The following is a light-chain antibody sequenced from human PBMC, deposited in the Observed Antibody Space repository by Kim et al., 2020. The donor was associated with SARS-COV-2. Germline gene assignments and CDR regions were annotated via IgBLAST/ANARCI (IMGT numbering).Light chain of an antibody. CDR3: KQYKTYLT. CDR1: QSVDGW. Sequence: DIQMTQSPSTLSAFVGDRVTMTCRASQSVDGWLAWYQQKPGKAPRLLIYQASKLASGVPSRFSGSGSGTDFTLTISILQSDDSAVYYYKQYKTYLTFGPGTKVDIK. V-gene: IGKV1-5*03. CDR2: QAS. J-gene: IGKJ3*01.